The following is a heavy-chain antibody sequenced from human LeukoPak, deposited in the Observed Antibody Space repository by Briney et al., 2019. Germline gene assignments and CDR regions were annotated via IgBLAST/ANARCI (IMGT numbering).Heavy chain of an antibody. CDR1: GGFISSYY. D-gene: IGHD6-13*01. Sequence: SETLSLTCTVSGGFISSYYWSWIRQPPGKGLEWIGYIYYSGSTNYNPSLKSRVTISVDTSKNQFSLKLSSVTAADTAVYYCAITYSSSWYAYNAFDIWGQGTMVTVSS. V-gene: IGHV4-59*12. CDR3: AITYSSSWYAYNAFDI. CDR2: IYYSGST. J-gene: IGHJ3*02.